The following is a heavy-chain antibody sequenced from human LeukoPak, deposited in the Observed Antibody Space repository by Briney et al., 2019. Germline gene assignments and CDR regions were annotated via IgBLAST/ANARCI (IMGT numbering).Heavy chain of an antibody. V-gene: IGHV3-30*17. Sequence: GGSLRVLCAASGFTFSSYAMHGARQARGKGLEWVAVLSYDGSNKYYADSVKGRSIISRDNSKNTLYLQMNSLRAEDTAVYYCARDSPSIVLMVYALDYWGQGTLVTVSS. D-gene: IGHD2-8*01. CDR3: ARDSPSIVLMVYALDY. CDR1: GFTFSSYA. J-gene: IGHJ4*02. CDR2: LSYDGSNK.